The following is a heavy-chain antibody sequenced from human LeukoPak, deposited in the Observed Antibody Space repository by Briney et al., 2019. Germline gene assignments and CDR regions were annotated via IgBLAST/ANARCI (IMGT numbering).Heavy chain of an antibody. CDR1: GGSISGYY. D-gene: IGHD4/OR15-4a*01. V-gene: IGHV4-59*01. J-gene: IGHJ4*02. CDR2: IYYSGTT. CDR3: ARMGAIAGASANPDH. Sequence: SETLSLTCTVSGGSISGYYWSWIRQPPGKGLEWIGYIYYSGTTSYSPSLRSRVTMSVDTSKNQFSLRLSSVTAADTAVYYCARMGAIAGASANPDHWGQGTLVTVSS.